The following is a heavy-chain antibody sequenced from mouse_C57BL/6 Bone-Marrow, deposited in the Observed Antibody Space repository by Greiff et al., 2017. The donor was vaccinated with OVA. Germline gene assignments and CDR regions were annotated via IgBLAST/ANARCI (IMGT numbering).Heavy chain of an antibody. V-gene: IGHV5-4*03. Sequence: EVKLVESGGGLVKPGGSLKLSCAASGFTFSSYAMSWVRQTPEKRLEWVATISDGGSYTYYPDNVKGRFTISRDNAKNNLYLQMSHLKSEDTAMYYCARVGYGNHGGFAYWGQGTLVTVSA. D-gene: IGHD2-1*01. CDR3: ARVGYGNHGGFAY. CDR1: GFTFSSYA. J-gene: IGHJ3*01. CDR2: ISDGGSYT.